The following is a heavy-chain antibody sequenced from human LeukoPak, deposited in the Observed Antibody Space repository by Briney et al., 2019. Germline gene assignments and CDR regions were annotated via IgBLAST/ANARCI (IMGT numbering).Heavy chain of an antibody. CDR2: INHSGST. CDR1: GGSFSGYY. CDR3: ARGHSITIFGVVTPLGYFDL. V-gene: IGHV4-34*01. J-gene: IGHJ2*01. D-gene: IGHD3-3*01. Sequence: SETLSLTCAVYGGSFSGYYWSWIRQPPGKGLEWIGEINHSGSTNYNPSLKSRVTISVDTSKSQFSLKLSSVTAADTAVYYCARGHSITIFGVVTPLGYFDLWGRGTLVTVSS.